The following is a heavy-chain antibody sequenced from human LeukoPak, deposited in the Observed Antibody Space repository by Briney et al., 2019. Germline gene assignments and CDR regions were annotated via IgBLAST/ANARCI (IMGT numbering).Heavy chain of an antibody. CDR1: GFTFSSYA. V-gene: IGHV3-23*01. J-gene: IGHJ5*01. CDR3: AKSHLPSGHSDILTGYYSTPDS. CDR2: ISGSGGST. D-gene: IGHD3-9*01. Sequence: PGGSLRLSCAASGFTFSSYAMSWVRQAPGKGLEWVSAISGSGGSTYYADSVKGRFTISRDNSKNTLYLQMNSLRAEDTARYHFAKSHLPSGHSDILTGYYSTPDSWGHGPLVTVSS.